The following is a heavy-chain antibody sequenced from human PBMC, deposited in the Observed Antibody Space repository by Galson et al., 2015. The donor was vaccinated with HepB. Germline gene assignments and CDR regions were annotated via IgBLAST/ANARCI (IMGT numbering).Heavy chain of an antibody. CDR2: IFSSGST. J-gene: IGHJ3*02. CDR1: GGSLSTYY. D-gene: IGHD3-22*01. Sequence: SETLSLTCTVSGGSLSTYYWTWIRQSPGKGLEWIGYIFSSGSTDYNPSLRSRVTISLDTSKNQFSLKLRYVTPADTAVYYCARVSRNKSGYYHRGGAFDIWGQGTLVTVSS. CDR3: ARVSRNKSGYYHRGGAFDI. V-gene: IGHV4-59*01.